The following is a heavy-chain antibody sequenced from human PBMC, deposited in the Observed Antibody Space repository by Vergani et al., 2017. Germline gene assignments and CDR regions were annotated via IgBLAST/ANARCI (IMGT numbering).Heavy chain of an antibody. D-gene: IGHD3-10*01. Sequence: QVQLQQWGAGLLKPSETLSLTCAVYGGSFSGYYWSWIRQPPGKGLEWIGEINHSGSTNYNPSLKSRVTISVDTSKNQFSLKLSSVTAADTAVYYCARESYGSGSYYPYWGQGTLVTVSS. CDR1: GGSFSGYY. V-gene: IGHV4-34*01. CDR2: INHSGST. CDR3: ARESYGSGSYYPY. J-gene: IGHJ4*02.